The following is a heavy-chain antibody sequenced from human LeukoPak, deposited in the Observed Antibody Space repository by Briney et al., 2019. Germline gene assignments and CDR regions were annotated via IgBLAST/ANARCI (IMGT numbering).Heavy chain of an antibody. D-gene: IGHD2-2*01. CDR1: GFTFSSYA. Sequence: PGGSLRLSCAASGFTFSSYAMHWVRQAPGKGLEWVAVISYDGSNKYYADSVKGRFTISRDNSKNTLYLQMNSLRAEDTAVYYCARGVAWQGHQLLISAILDYWGQGTLVTVSS. CDR2: ISYDGSNK. CDR3: ARGVAWQGHQLLISAILDY. V-gene: IGHV3-30*01. J-gene: IGHJ4*02.